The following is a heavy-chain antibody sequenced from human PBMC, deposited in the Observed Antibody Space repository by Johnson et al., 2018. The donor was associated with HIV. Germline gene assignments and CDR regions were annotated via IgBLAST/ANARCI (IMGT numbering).Heavy chain of an antibody. V-gene: IGHV3-53*01. CDR3: TTDSSGYPGAFDI. Sequence: VQLVESGGGLIQPGGSLRLSCAASGFIVSSDYMSWVRQAPGKGLEWVSFIYTGGNTYYPDSVKGRFTISRDKSKNTLYLQMNSLKTEDTAVYYCTTDSSGYPGAFDIWGQGTMVTVSS. CDR1: GFIVSSDY. CDR2: IYTGGNT. D-gene: IGHD3-22*01. J-gene: IGHJ3*02.